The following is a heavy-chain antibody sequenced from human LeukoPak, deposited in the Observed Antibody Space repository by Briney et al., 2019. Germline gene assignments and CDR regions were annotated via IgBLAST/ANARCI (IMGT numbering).Heavy chain of an antibody. V-gene: IGHV3-21*01. CDR2: ISSSSSYI. CDR1: GFTFSSYS. CDR3: AWAVSIAAAAHFDY. J-gene: IGHJ4*02. D-gene: IGHD6-13*01. Sequence: GGSLRLSCAASGFTFSSYSMNWVRQAPGKGLEWVSSISSSSSYIYYADSVKGRFTISRDNAKNSLYLQMNSLRAEDTAVYYCAWAVSIAAAAHFDYWGQGTLVTVSS.